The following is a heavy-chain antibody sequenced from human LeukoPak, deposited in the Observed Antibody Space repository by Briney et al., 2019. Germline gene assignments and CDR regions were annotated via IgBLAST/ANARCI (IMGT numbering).Heavy chain of an antibody. CDR2: INWNGGST. V-gene: IGHV3-20*01. Sequence: GGSLRLSCAASGFTFDDYGMSWVRQAPGKGLEWVSGINWNGGSTGYADSVKGRFTISRDNAKNSLYLQMNSLRAEDTALYHCARGLDYYDSSGYEFGAFDIWGQGTMVTVSS. J-gene: IGHJ3*02. D-gene: IGHD3-22*01. CDR3: ARGLDYYDSSGYEFGAFDI. CDR1: GFTFDDYG.